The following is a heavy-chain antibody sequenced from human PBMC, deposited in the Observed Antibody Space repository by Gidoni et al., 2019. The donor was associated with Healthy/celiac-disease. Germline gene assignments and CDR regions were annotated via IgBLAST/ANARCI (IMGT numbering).Heavy chain of an antibody. CDR1: GFTFSSYG. CDR3: ARAHVYSVAGLFDY. CDR2: IWYDGSNK. V-gene: IGHV3-33*08. D-gene: IGHD6-19*01. Sequence: QVQLVESGGGVVQPGRSLRLSCAASGFTFSSYGMHWVRQAPGKGLEWVAVIWYDGSNKYYADSVKGRFTISRDNSKNTLYLQMNSLRAEDTAVYYCARAHVYSVAGLFDYWGQGTLVTVSS. J-gene: IGHJ4*02.